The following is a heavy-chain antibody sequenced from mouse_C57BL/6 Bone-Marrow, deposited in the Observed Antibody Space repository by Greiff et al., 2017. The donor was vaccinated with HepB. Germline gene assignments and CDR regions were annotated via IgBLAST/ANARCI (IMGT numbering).Heavy chain of an antibody. CDR2: IYPGSGST. CDR3: ARSGTTVVAKDWYFDV. Sequence: VQLQQPGAELVKPGASVKMSCKASGYNFTSYWITWVKQRPGQGLEWIGDIYPGSGSTNYNEKFKSKATLTVDTSSSTAYMQLSSLTSEDSAVYYCARSGTTVVAKDWYFDVWGTGTTVTVSS. V-gene: IGHV1-55*01. D-gene: IGHD1-1*01. CDR1: GYNFTSYW. J-gene: IGHJ1*03.